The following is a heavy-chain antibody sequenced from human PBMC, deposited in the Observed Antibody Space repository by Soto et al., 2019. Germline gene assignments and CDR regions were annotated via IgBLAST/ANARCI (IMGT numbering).Heavy chain of an antibody. D-gene: IGHD2-15*01. CDR1: GFSFSTYA. J-gene: IGHJ3*01. Sequence: GGSLRLSCAASGFSFSTYAMSWVRQAPWKGLEWVGVITGSGADTYYADSVKGRFTISRDNSKNTLYLQMNSLRAEDTAVYYCQSYCSGGSCYRTNAFAFWGQGTLVTVSS. CDR2: ITGSGADT. CDR3: QSYCSGGSCYRTNAFAF. V-gene: IGHV3-23*01.